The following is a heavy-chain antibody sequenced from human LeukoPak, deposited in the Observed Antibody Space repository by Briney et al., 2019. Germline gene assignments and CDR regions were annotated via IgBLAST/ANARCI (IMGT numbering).Heavy chain of an antibody. CDR1: GFTVSSNY. J-gene: IGHJ4*02. V-gene: IGHV3-53*01. Sequence: GGSLRLSCAASGFTVSSNYMSWVRQTPGKGLEWVSVIYVGGSAYYADSVKGRFAISGDSSKNTLYLQMNSLRAEDTAVYYCARLKIDGTHFDYWGQGTLVTVSS. D-gene: IGHD3-9*01. CDR3: ARLKIDGTHFDY. CDR2: IYVGGSA.